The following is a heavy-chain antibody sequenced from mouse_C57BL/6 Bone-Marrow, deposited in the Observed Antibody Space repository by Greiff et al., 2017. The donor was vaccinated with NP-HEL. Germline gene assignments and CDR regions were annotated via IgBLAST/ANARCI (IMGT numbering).Heavy chain of an antibody. D-gene: IGHD1-1*02. J-gene: IGHJ4*01. V-gene: IGHV2-5*01. Sequence: VQLQQSGPGLVQPSQSLSITCTVSGFSLTSYGVHWVRQSPGKGLEWLGVIWRGGSTDYNVAFMSRLSITKDNSKSQVFFKMNSLQADDTAIYYCAKALYGFFYAMDYWGQGTSVTVSS. CDR1: GFSLTSYG. CDR3: AKALYGFFYAMDY. CDR2: IWRGGST.